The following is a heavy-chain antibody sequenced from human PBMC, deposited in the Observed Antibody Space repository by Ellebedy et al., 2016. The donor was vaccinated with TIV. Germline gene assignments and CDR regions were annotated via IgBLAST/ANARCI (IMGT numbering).Heavy chain of an antibody. V-gene: IGHV3-7*01. CDR3: ASSHAG. Sequence: PGGSLRLSCAASGFTFSNYALHWVRQAPGKGLEWVAEITPDGSKKYYLDSVKGRFTVSRDNPTNSLYLQMNSLTVEDTAVYYCASSHAGWGQGTLVTVSS. CDR2: ITPDGSKK. J-gene: IGHJ4*02. CDR1: GFTFSNYA.